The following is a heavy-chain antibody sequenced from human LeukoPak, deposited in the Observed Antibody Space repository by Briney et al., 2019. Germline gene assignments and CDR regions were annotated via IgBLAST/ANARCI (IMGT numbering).Heavy chain of an antibody. D-gene: IGHD4-17*01. CDR3: AKEIWPTVTTPGWTYFDY. J-gene: IGHJ4*02. Sequence: GGSLRLSCAASGFTFSSYAMHWVRQAPGKGLEWVALIPYDGSSKYYADSVKGRFTVSRDNSKNTLYLQMNSLRAEDTAVYYCAKEIWPTVTTPGWTYFDYWGQGALVTVSS. CDR2: IPYDGSSK. V-gene: IGHV3-30*04. CDR1: GFTFSSYA.